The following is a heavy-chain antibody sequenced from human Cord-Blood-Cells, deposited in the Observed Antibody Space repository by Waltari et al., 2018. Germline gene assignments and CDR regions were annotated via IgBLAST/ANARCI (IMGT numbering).Heavy chain of an antibody. D-gene: IGHD2-8*02. Sequence: EVQLVQSGAAAKQPGQSLKIPCQGSGYSFTSYWLGWVRQMPGKGLEWMGIIYPGDSDTRYSPSFQGQVTISADKSISTAYLQWSSLKASDTAMYYCARHSTGYDAFDIWGQGTMVTVSS. CDR2: IYPGDSDT. CDR1: GYSFTSYW. V-gene: IGHV5-51*01. J-gene: IGHJ3*02. CDR3: ARHSTGYDAFDI.